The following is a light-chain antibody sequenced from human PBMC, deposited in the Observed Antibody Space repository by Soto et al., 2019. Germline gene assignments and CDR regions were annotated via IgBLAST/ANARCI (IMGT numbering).Light chain of an antibody. J-gene: IGKJ5*01. Sequence: EIVLTQSPATLSLSPGEGVTLSCRASQSVRNYLAWYKQKPGQAPRLLIYDASYRATGIPARVSGRGSGTEFTLTISSLEPEDFEVYYCQQRNDWPLTFGPGTRLEIK. CDR3: QQRNDWPLT. V-gene: IGKV3-11*01. CDR1: QSVRNY. CDR2: DAS.